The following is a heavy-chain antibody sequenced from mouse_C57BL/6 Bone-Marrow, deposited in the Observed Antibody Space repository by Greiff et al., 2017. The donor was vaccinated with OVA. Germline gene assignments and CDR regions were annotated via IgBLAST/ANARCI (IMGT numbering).Heavy chain of an antibody. CDR3: ARGGTTVVAQLPMDD. D-gene: IGHD1-1*01. CDR2: ISNGGGST. CDR1: GFTFSDYY. V-gene: IGHV5-12*01. J-gene: IGHJ4*01. Sequence: EVQPVESGGGLVQPGGSLKLSCAASGFTFSDYYMYWVRQTPEKRLEWVAYISNGGGSTYYPDTVKGRFTISRDNATNTLYLQLSRLKSENTAMYDGARGGTTVVAQLPMDDWGQGTSVTVSS.